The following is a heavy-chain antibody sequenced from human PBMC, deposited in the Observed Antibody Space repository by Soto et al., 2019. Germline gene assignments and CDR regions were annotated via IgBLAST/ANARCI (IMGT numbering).Heavy chain of an antibody. J-gene: IGHJ4*02. V-gene: IGHV1-18*01. D-gene: IGHD6-19*01. CDR2: INPYNGNT. CDR3: ARDAAVGLFDY. CDR1: GYTFTSYG. Sequence: QVQLVQIGSEVKKPGASVKVSCKASGYTFTSYGISWVRQAPGQGLEWMGWINPYNGNTKYAQKLQGRVTMTTDTSTTTAYMELRSLRSDDTAVYYCARDAAVGLFDYWGQGTLVTVSS.